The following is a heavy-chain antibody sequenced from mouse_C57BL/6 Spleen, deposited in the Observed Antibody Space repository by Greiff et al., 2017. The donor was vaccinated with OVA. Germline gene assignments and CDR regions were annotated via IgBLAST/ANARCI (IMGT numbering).Heavy chain of an antibody. CDR1: GYTFTSYW. CDR3: ARSGDGYYYLDV. D-gene: IGHD2-3*01. V-gene: IGHV1-53*01. Sequence: VQLQQPGTELVKPGASVKLSCKASGYTFTSYWMHWVKQRPGQGLEWIGNINPSNGGTNYNEKFKSKATLAVDKSSSTAYMQLSSLTSEDSAVYDCARSGDGYYYLDVWGTGTTVTVSS. J-gene: IGHJ1*03. CDR2: INPSNGGT.